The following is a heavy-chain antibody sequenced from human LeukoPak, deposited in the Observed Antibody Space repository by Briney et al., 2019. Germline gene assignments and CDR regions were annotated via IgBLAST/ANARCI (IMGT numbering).Heavy chain of an antibody. Sequence: GASVKVSCKASGYTFTGYYMHWVRQAPGQGLEWMGWINPNSGGTNYAQKFQGRVTMTRDTSISTAYMELSRLRSDDTAVYYCAIAVAGNFLPYYYYMDVWGKGTTVTVSS. V-gene: IGHV1-2*02. D-gene: IGHD6-19*01. CDR2: INPNSGGT. CDR1: GYTFTGYY. CDR3: AIAVAGNFLPYYYYMDV. J-gene: IGHJ6*03.